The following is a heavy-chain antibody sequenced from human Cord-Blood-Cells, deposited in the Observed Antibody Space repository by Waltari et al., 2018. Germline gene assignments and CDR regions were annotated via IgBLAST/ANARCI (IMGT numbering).Heavy chain of an antibody. J-gene: IGHJ4*02. CDR1: GFTFSGSA. CDR2: IRSKANSYAT. D-gene: IGHD2-2*01. CDR3: TSLKSDLSC. Sequence: EVQLVESGGGLVQPGGSLKLSCAASGFTFSGSAMHWVRQASGKGREWVGRIRSKANSYATAYAASVKGRFTISRDDSKNTAYLQMNSLKTEDTAVYYCTSLKSDLSCWGQGTLVTVSS. V-gene: IGHV3-73*02.